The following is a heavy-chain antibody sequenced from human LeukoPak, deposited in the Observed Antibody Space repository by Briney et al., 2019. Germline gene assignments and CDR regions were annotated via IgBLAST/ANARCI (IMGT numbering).Heavy chain of an antibody. D-gene: IGHD4-17*01. Sequence: GASVKVSCKASGGTFNNYAITWVRQAPGQGLEWMGRIIPIFGKANYAQKFQGRVTISADKSTSTAYMELSSLRSEDTAVYYCASTFRSDYDPYYYYGMDVWGRGTTVTVSS. J-gene: IGHJ6*02. CDR1: GGTFNNYA. V-gene: IGHV1-69*04. CDR2: IIPIFGKA. CDR3: ASTFRSDYDPYYYYGMDV.